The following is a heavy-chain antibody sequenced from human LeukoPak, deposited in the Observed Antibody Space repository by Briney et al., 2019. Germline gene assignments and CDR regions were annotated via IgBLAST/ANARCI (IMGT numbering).Heavy chain of an antibody. Sequence: GGSLRLSCVASGFTFSSHAMSWVRQAPGKGLEWVSAISGSGGSTYYADSVKGRFTISRDNSKSTLNLQMNSLRAEDTAVYYCARDRQAAAPNVRFDPWGQGTLVTVSS. CDR1: GFTFSSHA. V-gene: IGHV3-23*01. CDR3: ARDRQAAAPNVRFDP. CDR2: ISGSGGST. J-gene: IGHJ5*02. D-gene: IGHD6-13*01.